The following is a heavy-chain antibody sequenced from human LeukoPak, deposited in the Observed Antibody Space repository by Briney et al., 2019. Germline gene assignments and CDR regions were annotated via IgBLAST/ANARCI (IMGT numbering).Heavy chain of an antibody. CDR3: AKDGVGGTHSDY. CDR2: TWYDGSNE. CDR1: GFSFRTCG. Sequence: GGSLRLSCAASGFSFRTCGMHWVRQAPGKGLEGVGVTWYDGSNEFYADSVKGRFTISRDNSKNTLYLRMNSLRAEDTAVYYCAKDGVGGTHSDYWGQGTLVTVSP. J-gene: IGHJ4*02. D-gene: IGHD3-16*01. V-gene: IGHV3-33*06.